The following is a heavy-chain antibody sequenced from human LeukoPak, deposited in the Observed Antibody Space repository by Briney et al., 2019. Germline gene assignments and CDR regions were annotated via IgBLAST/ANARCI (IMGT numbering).Heavy chain of an antibody. Sequence: GGSLRLSCAASGFTFSSYWMHWVRQAPGKGLVWVSRINSDGSSTSYADSVKGRFTISRDNAKNTLYLQMNSLRAEDTAVYYCASVVRYGYSAHEWDDYWGQGTLVTVSS. J-gene: IGHJ4*02. CDR1: GFTFSSYW. CDR2: INSDGSST. D-gene: IGHD5-24*01. CDR3: ASVVRYGYSAHEWDDY. V-gene: IGHV3-74*01.